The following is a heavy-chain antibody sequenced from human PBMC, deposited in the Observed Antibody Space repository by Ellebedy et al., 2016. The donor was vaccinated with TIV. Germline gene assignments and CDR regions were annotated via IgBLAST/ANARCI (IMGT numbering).Heavy chain of an antibody. CDR2: ISGSGGST. Sequence: GESLKISXAASGFTFSSYAMSWVRQAPGKGLEWVSAISGSGGSTYYADSVKGRFTISRDNSKNTLYLQMNSLRAEDTAVYYCAKAPQFTTDCGGDCQIDYWGQGTLVTVSS. CDR1: GFTFSSYA. V-gene: IGHV3-23*01. J-gene: IGHJ4*02. D-gene: IGHD2-21*02. CDR3: AKAPQFTTDCGGDCQIDY.